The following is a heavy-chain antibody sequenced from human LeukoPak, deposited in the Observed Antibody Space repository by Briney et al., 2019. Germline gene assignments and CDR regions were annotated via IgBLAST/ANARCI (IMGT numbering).Heavy chain of an antibody. CDR2: ISYDGSNK. CDR1: GFTFSGYA. D-gene: IGHD3-9*01. V-gene: IGHV3-30-3*01. J-gene: IGHJ4*02. Sequence: GGSLRLSCAASGFTFSGYAMHWVRQAPGKGLEWVAVISYDGSNKYYADSVKGRFTISRDNSKNTLYLQMNSLRAEDTAVYYCARDGAAFEFDYWGQGTLVTVSS. CDR3: ARDGAAFEFDY.